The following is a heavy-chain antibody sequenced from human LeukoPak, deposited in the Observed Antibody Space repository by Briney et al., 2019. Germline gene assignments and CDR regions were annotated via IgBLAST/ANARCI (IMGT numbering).Heavy chain of an antibody. CDR1: GFTFSSYW. Sequence: TGGSLRLSCAASGFTFSSYWMSWVRQAPGKGLEWVAKIKQDGSEKYYVDSVKGRFTISRDNAKNSLYLQMNSLRAEDTALYYCAKAVLELGYCSGGSCFAEYFQHWGQGTLVTVSS. D-gene: IGHD2-15*01. V-gene: IGHV3-7*03. CDR2: IKQDGSEK. CDR3: AKAVLELGYCSGGSCFAEYFQH. J-gene: IGHJ1*01.